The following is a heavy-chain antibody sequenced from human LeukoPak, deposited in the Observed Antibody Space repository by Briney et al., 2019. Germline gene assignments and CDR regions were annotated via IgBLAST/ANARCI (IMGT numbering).Heavy chain of an antibody. V-gene: IGHV1-2*02. Sequence: GASVKVSCKASGYTFTGYYMHWVRQAPGQGLEWMGWINPNSGGTNYAQKFQGRVTMTRDTSISTAYMELTSLTSDDTAVYYCARVFGYYYFYMDVWGEGTTVTISS. CDR2: INPNSGGT. CDR1: GYTFTGYY. CDR3: ARVFGYYYFYMDV. J-gene: IGHJ6*03. D-gene: IGHD3/OR15-3a*01.